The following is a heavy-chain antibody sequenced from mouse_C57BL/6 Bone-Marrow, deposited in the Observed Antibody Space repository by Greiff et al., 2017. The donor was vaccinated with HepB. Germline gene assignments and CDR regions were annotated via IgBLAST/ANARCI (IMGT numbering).Heavy chain of an antibody. D-gene: IGHD1-1*01. J-gene: IGHJ3*01. CDR3: TRATTVVAPAAY. V-gene: IGHV5-9-1*02. Sequence: EVQLQESGEGLVKPGGSLKLSCAASGFTFSSYAMSWVRQTPEKRLEWVAYISSGGDYIYYADTVKGRFTISRDNARNTLYLQMSSLKSEDTAMYYCTRATTVVAPAAYWGQGTLVTVSA. CDR1: GFTFSSYA. CDR2: ISSGGDYI.